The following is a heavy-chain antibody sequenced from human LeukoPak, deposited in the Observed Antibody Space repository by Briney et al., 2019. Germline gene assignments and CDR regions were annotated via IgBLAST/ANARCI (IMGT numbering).Heavy chain of an antibody. CDR3: ARTWQWLPFDY. Sequence: SETLSLTCTVSGGTISSYYWSWIRQPAGKGLEWLGRIYISGSTNYNPSLKSRVTMSVDTSKNQFSLKLSFVTAADTAVYYCARTWQWLPFDYWGQGTLVTVSS. CDR1: GGTISSYY. J-gene: IGHJ4*02. V-gene: IGHV4-4*07. CDR2: IYISGST. D-gene: IGHD6-19*01.